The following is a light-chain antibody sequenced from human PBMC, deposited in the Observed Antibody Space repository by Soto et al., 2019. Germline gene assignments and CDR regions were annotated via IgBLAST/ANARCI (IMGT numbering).Light chain of an antibody. V-gene: IGKV3-11*01. J-gene: IGKJ4*02. Sequence: EIVLTQSPATLSLSPGDRATLSCRASQSVGSYLGWYQQRPGQAPRLLIYDASNRATGIPARFSGSGSGTDFTRTISSLEPEDLAVYYCQQRSDWPSTFGGGTKVEIK. CDR2: DAS. CDR3: QQRSDWPST. CDR1: QSVGSY.